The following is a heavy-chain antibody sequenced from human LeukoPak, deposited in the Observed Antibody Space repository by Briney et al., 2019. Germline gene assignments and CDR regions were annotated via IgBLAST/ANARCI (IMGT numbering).Heavy chain of an antibody. J-gene: IGHJ4*02. D-gene: IGHD6-19*01. CDR3: ARDLAVPGTARGY. CDR2: INTNTGIP. CDR1: GYTFSAYD. V-gene: IGHV7-4-1*01. Sequence: ASVKVSCKASGYTFSAYDISWMRQAPGQGLEWMGGINTNTGIPTYAQGFTGRFVFSLDSSVSTAYLQIDSVEAEDTAVYFCARDLAVPGTARGYWGQGTLVTVSS.